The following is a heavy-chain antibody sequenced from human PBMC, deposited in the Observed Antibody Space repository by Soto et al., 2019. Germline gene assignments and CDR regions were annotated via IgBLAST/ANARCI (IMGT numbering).Heavy chain of an antibody. CDR2: IYSGGST. CDR1: GFTFSSND. CDR3: ATRPLLPGAP. Sequence: EMQRVESGGGLIQPGGSLRLSCAASGFTFSSNDMNWVHQAPGKGLEWVSLIYSGGSTYYADSVKGRFTISRDNSKNTLYLQMSSLRAEDTAVYYCATRPLLPGAPWGQGTMVTVSS. J-gene: IGHJ3*01. V-gene: IGHV3-53*01. D-gene: IGHD3-22*01.